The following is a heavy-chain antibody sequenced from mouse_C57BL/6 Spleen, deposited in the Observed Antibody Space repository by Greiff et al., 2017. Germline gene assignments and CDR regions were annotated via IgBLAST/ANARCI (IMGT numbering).Heavy chain of an antibody. CDR2: IGNKANGYTT. J-gene: IGHJ1*03. Sequence: EVKLMESGGGLVQPGGSLSLSCAASGFTFTDYYMSWVRQPPGKALEWLGFIGNKANGYTTEYSASVKGRFTISRDNSQSILYLQMNALRAEDSATYYCARLYGNYVWYFDVWGTGTTVTVSS. D-gene: IGHD2-1*01. CDR3: ARLYGNYVWYFDV. V-gene: IGHV7-3*01. CDR1: GFTFTDYY.